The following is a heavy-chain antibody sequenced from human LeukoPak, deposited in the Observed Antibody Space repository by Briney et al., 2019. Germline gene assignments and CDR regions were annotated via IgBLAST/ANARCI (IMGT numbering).Heavy chain of an antibody. CDR1: GFTFSSYA. J-gene: IGHJ3*02. D-gene: IGHD3-22*01. CDR3: ATSSYDSSGYYYVFDGAFDI. CDR2: ISYDGSNK. V-gene: IGHV3-30*04. Sequence: PGRSLRLSCAASGFTFSSYAMHWVRQAPGKGLEWVAVISYDGSNKYYADSVKGRFTISRDNSKNTLYLQMNSLRAEDTAVYYCATSSYDSSGYYYVFDGAFDIWGQGTMVTVSS.